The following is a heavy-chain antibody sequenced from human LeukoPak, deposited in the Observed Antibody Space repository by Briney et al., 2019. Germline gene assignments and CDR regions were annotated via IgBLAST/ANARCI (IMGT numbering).Heavy chain of an antibody. V-gene: IGHV4-34*01. CDR2: INHSGST. D-gene: IGHD3-16*02. J-gene: IGHJ4*02. Sequence: SETLSLTCAVYGGSFSGYYWSWIRQPPGKGLEWIGEINHSGSTNYNPSLKSRVTISVDTSKNQFSLKLSSVTAADTAVYYCARLGPYDYVWGSYPRSRAAFDYWGQGTLVTVSS. CDR3: ARLGPYDYVWGSYPRSRAAFDY. CDR1: GGSFSGYY.